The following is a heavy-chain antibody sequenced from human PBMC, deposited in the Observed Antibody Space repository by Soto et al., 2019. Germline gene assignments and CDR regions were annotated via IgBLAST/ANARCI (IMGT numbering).Heavy chain of an antibody. D-gene: IGHD6-13*01. Sequence: SDKLPVTRAVYGTSSSRYYWRGILQPPGKGLEWIGEINHSGSTNYNPSLKSRVTISVGTSKNQFSLKLSSVTAADTAVYYCARRGIAAAGLVADWGQGTLGTVS. J-gene: IGHJ4*02. V-gene: IGHV4-34*01. CDR3: ARRGIAAAGLVAD. CDR2: INHSGST. CDR1: GTSSSRYY.